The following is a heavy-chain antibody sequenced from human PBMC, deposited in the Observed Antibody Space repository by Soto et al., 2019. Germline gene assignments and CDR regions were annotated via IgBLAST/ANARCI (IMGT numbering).Heavy chain of an antibody. D-gene: IGHD3-3*01. CDR2: IIPIFGTA. CDR1: GGTFSSYA. Sequence: SVKVSCKASGGTFSSYAISWVRQAPGQGLEWMGGIIPIFGTANYAQKFQGRVTITADESTSTAYMELSSLRSEDTAVYYCARDRNDFWSGYYRAYGMDVWGQGTTVTVSS. J-gene: IGHJ6*02. CDR3: ARDRNDFWSGYYRAYGMDV. V-gene: IGHV1-69*13.